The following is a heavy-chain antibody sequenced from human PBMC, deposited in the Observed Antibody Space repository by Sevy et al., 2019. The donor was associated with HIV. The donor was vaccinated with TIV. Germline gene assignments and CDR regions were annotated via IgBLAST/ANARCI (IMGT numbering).Heavy chain of an antibody. CDR1: GFTFSSYA. CDR2: ISSSGRGT. D-gene: IGHD2-15*01. Sequence: GGSLRLSCAASGFTFSSYAMNWVRQAPGKGLEWVSSISSSGRGTYYANSVEGRFTISRDNSGNTLYLQMNSLRADDTAVYYCAKGYCSGGSCPRDYYYYGMDVWGQGTTVTVSS. J-gene: IGHJ6*02. CDR3: AKGYCSGGSCPRDYYYYGMDV. V-gene: IGHV3-23*01.